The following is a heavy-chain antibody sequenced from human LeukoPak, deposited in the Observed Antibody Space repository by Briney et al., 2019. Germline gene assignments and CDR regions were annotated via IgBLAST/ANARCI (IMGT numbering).Heavy chain of an antibody. D-gene: IGHD3-10*01. Sequence: GGSLRLSCAASGFTFSNYNMNWVRQAPGKGLEWVSSITSSSTYRYYADSVKGRFTISRDNAKNSLYLQINSLTAEDTAVYYCAKDGGLLWFGELPRTFYYMDVWGKGTTVTVSS. CDR1: GFTFSNYN. V-gene: IGHV3-21*01. CDR3: AKDGGLLWFGELPRTFYYMDV. J-gene: IGHJ6*03. CDR2: ITSSSTYR.